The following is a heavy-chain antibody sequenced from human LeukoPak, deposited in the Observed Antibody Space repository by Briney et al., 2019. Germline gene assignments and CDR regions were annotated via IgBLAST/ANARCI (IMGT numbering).Heavy chain of an antibody. CDR2: INPSGGST. V-gene: IGHV1-46*01. D-gene: IGHD6-19*01. CDR1: GYTFASYY. Sequence: ASVKVSCKASGYTFASYYMHWVRQAPGQGLEWMGIINPSGGSTSYAQKFQGRVTMTRDTSTNTVYMELSSLRSDDTAVYYCARVGSSGWYYFDYWGQGTLVTVSS. J-gene: IGHJ4*02. CDR3: ARVGSSGWYYFDY.